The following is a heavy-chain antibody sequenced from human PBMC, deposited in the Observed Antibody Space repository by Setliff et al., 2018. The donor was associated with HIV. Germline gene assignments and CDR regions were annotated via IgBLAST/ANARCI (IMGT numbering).Heavy chain of an antibody. Sequence: SETLSLTCSVSGGSISSGSYYWTWIRQPAGKGPEWIGHIYTNGYTNYNPSLKSRVTISVDTSKNQFSLKLNSVTAADTAVYYCTVYNTGSSKDHYWGQGTPVTVSS. CDR1: GGSISSGSYY. V-gene: IGHV4-61*09. CDR2: IYTNGYT. CDR3: TVYNTGSSKDHY. J-gene: IGHJ4*02. D-gene: IGHD2-8*02.